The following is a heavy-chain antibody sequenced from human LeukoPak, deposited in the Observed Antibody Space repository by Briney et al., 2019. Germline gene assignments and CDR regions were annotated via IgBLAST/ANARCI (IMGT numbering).Heavy chain of an antibody. CDR3: GRGARPPHYYYYMDV. V-gene: IGHV1-69*10. CDR2: IIAILGTA. J-gene: IGHJ6*03. CDR1: GGTFNSYG. Sequence: SVTVSCKASGGTFNSYGIIWVRQAPGQGLEGMGGIIAILGTANYAQKFQGRVTISADKSTSTAYMELSSLRSEDTAVYYCGRGARPPHYYYYMDVWGKGTTVTASS. D-gene: IGHD5-12*01.